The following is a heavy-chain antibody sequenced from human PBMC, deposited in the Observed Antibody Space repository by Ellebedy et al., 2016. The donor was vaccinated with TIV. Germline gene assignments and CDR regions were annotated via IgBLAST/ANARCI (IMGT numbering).Heavy chain of an antibody. Sequence: PGGSLRLSCAASGFTFSSYGMHWVRQAPGKGLEWVAVIWYDGSNKYYADSVKGRFTISRDNAKNTLYLQMNSLRAEDTAVYFCARGSARHNYGLMPCNYWGQGTLVTVSS. CDR2: IWYDGSNK. CDR3: ARGSARHNYGLMPCNY. CDR1: GFTFSSYG. D-gene: IGHD5-18*01. J-gene: IGHJ4*02. V-gene: IGHV3-33*01.